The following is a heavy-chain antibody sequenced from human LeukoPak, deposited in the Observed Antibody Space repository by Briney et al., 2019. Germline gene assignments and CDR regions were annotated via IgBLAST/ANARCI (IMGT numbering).Heavy chain of an antibody. D-gene: IGHD5-24*01. J-gene: IGHJ4*02. CDR3: AFGYKRLQFDY. V-gene: IGHV4-59*08. Sequence: EWIGYISSRARTNYNPSPPSPVTISVDTSKNQFSLKLSSLTAADTAVYYCAFGYKRLQFDYWGQGTLVTVSS. CDR2: ISSRART.